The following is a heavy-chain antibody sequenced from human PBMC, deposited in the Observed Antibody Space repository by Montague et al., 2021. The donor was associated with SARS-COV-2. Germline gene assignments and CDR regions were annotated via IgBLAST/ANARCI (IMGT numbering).Heavy chain of an antibody. CDR1: GGSIRSSDNC. D-gene: IGHD3-10*01. J-gene: IGHJ5*02. Sequence: TLSLTCTVSGGSIRSSDNCWSWIRQHPGKGLEWIGYIYSSGTTYYNPSLRSRVTISVDTSKNQFSLKLSSVTAADTAVYYCARDCYDYGSGSYQRWFDPWGQGTLVTVSS. CDR3: ARDCYDYGSGSYQRWFDP. V-gene: IGHV4-30-4*08. CDR2: IYSSGTT.